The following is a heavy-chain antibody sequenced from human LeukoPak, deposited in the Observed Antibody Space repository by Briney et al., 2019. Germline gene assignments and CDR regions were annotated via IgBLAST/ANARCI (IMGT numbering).Heavy chain of an antibody. CDR3: ARMRPELDY. V-gene: IGHV3-48*03. J-gene: IGHJ4*02. CDR2: ISSSGGTI. Sequence: GGSLRLSCAASGFTFSSYEMNWGRQAPGKGLEWVSYISSSGGTIYYADSVKGRFTISRDNPKNSLYLQMNSLRAEDTAVYYCARMRPELDYWGQGTLVTVSS. CDR1: GFTFSSYE. D-gene: IGHD6-6*01.